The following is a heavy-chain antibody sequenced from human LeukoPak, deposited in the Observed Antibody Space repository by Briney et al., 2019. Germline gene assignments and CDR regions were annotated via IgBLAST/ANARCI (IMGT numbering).Heavy chain of an antibody. Sequence: GGSLRLSCAASGFTFSTYWMAWVRQAPGKGLEWVANVKQDGSDKYYVGSVKGRFTISRDTAKNSLYLQMNSLRAEDTAVYYCATSMVRGVIITDGPQNWGQGTLVTVSS. CDR2: VKQDGSDK. D-gene: IGHD3-10*01. CDR3: ATSMVRGVIITDGPQN. J-gene: IGHJ4*02. CDR1: GFTFSTYW. V-gene: IGHV3-7*01.